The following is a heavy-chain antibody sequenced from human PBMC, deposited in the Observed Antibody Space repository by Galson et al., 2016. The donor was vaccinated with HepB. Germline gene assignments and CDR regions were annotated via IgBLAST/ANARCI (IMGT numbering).Heavy chain of an antibody. J-gene: IGHJ4*02. CDR1: EFSFRSYS. D-gene: IGHD3-22*01. CDR3: ARAGVAYETSGYFYGQLDY. Sequence: SLRLSCAASEFSFRSYSMNWVRQAPGKRLEWLSSITAGGNTIYYADSVKGRFTISRDNAKSSLYLQMNSLRDDDTAVYFCARAGVAYETSGYFYGQLDYWGQGTLVIVSS. V-gene: IGHV3-48*02. CDR2: ITAGGNTI.